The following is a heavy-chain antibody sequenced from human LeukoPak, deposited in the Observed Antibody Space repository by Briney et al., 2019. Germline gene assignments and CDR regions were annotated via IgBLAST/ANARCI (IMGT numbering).Heavy chain of an antibody. CDR2: INHSGST. D-gene: IGHD6-6*01. Sequence: SETLSLTCAVFDGSSSGYYWTWIRQPPGKRLEWIGEINHSGSTNYSPSLKSRVTISVDTSKDQFSLKLSSVTAADTAVYYCARGRLSSASDFDYWGQGTLVPVSS. CDR1: DGSSSGYY. J-gene: IGHJ4*02. V-gene: IGHV4-34*01. CDR3: ARGRLSSASDFDY.